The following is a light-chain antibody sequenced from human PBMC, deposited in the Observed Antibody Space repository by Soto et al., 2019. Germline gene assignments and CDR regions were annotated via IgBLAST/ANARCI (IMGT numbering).Light chain of an antibody. CDR2: DVT. V-gene: IGLV2-14*03. CDR1: SNDVGAYFH. CDR3: ISYTPSSIHVL. J-gene: IGLJ2*01. Sequence: QSALTQPASVSGSPGQSITIPCTGSSNDVGAYFHVSWYQQHPAKAPKLIMYDVTARASGISNRFSGSKSGNTASLTISGLQAEDEADYYCISYTPSSIHVLFGGGTKLTVL.